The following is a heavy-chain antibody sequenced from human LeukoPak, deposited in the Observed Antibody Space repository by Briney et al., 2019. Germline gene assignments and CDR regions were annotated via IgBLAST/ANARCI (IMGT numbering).Heavy chain of an antibody. J-gene: IGHJ4*02. CDR3: AKDPAMANEYYFDY. V-gene: IGHV3-23*01. CDR2: ISGSGGST. CDR1: GFTFSSYA. D-gene: IGHD5-18*01. Sequence: GGSLRLSCAASGFTFSSYAMSWVRQAPGKGVEWVSAISGSGGSTYYADSVKGRFTISRDNSKNTLYLQMNSLRAEDTAVYYCAKDPAMANEYYFDYWGQGTLVTVSS.